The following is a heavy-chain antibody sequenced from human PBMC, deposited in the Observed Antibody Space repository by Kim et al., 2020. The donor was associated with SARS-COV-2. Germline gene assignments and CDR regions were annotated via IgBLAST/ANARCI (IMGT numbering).Heavy chain of an antibody. CDR2: INAGNGNI. CDR3: ARDLFHTGFEY. Sequence: ASVKVSCKASGYTFTDYAIQWVRQAPGQGLEWMGWINAGNGNIKYSQKFQGRAALTWDTSASTDYMELRALTSEDTATYYCARDLFHTGFEYWGQGALVTVSS. J-gene: IGHJ4*02. V-gene: IGHV1-3*01. CDR1: GYTFTDYA. D-gene: IGHD2-8*02.